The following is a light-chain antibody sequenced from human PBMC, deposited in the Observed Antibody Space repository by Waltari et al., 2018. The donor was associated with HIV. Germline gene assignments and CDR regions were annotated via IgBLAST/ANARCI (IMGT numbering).Light chain of an antibody. J-gene: IGKJ2*01. Sequence: ELVMTQSPATLSESPGERVTLSCRASQSVRSNLAWYQQKPGQAPRLLIYGASTRATGIPLRLSGSGSGTDFSLTISNLQSEDCAIYYCQQYNNWPPYTFGQGNKLEIK. CDR2: GAS. CDR1: QSVRSN. V-gene: IGKV3-15*01. CDR3: QQYNNWPPYT.